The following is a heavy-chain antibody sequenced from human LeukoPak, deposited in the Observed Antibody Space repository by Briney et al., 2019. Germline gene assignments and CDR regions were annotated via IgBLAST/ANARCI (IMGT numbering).Heavy chain of an antibody. CDR2: IKSKTDGGTT. D-gene: IGHD6-19*01. CDR3: TTVRRSGWYYYYFDY. J-gene: IGHJ4*02. V-gene: IGHV3-15*01. Sequence: GGSLRLSCAASGFTFSNAWMSWVRQAPGKGLEWVGRIKSKTDGGTTDYAAPVKGRFTISRDDSKNTLYLQMNSLKTEDTAVYYCTTVRRSGWYYYYFDYWGQGTLVTVSS. CDR1: GFTFSNAW.